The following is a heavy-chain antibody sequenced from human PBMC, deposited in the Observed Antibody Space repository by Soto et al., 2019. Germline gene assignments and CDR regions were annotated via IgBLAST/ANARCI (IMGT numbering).Heavy chain of an antibody. CDR1: GFTVSSNY. D-gene: IGHD6-13*01. CDR2: IYSGGST. CDR3: ARVLRYSSSHYGAFDI. Sequence: GGSLRLSCAASGFTVSSNYMTWVRQAPGKGLEWVSVIYSGGSTYYADSVKGRFTISRHNSNNTLFLQMNSLRAEDTAVYYCARVLRYSSSHYGAFDIWGQGTMVTVSS. J-gene: IGHJ3*02. V-gene: IGHV3-53*04.